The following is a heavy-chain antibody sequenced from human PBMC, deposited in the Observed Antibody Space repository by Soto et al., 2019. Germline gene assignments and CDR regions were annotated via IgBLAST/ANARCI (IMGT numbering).Heavy chain of an antibody. CDR3: ASGSELLPNYFDY. V-gene: IGHV1-69*02. CDR2: IIPILGIA. CDR1: GGTFSSYT. D-gene: IGHD2-15*01. Sequence: QVQLVQSGAEVKKPGSSVKVSCKASGGTFSSYTISWVRQAPGQGLEWMGRIIPILGIANYAQKFQGRVTITADKSTSTAYMELSSLRSEDTAVYYCASGSELLPNYFDYWGQGTLVTVSS. J-gene: IGHJ4*02.